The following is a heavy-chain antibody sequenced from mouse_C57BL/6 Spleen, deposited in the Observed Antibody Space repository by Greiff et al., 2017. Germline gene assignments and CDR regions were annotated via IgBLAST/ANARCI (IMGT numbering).Heavy chain of an antibody. D-gene: IGHD1-1*01. V-gene: IGHV1-64*01. CDR3: ATPPTVVDY. CDR1: GYAFTSYW. CDR2: IHPNSGST. J-gene: IGHJ2*01. Sequence: QVQLQQPGAELVKPGASVKLSCKASGYAFTSYWMHWVKQRPGQGLEWIGMIHPNSGSTNYNEKFKSKATLTEDKSSSTAYMQLSSLTSEDAAVYYCATPPTVVDYWGQGTTLTVSS.